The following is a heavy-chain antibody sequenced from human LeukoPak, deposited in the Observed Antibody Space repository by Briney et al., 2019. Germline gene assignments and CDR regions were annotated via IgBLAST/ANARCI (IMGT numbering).Heavy chain of an antibody. Sequence: TGGSLRLSCAASGFTFSSYTMDWVRQAPGKGLEWVSSISSSSDYIFYADSVKGRFTISRDNAQNSLYLQMNSLRVEDTAVYYCASGHYDYVWGSISPTNHFDNWGQGTLVTVSS. CDR3: ASGHYDYVWGSISPTNHFDN. D-gene: IGHD3-16*01. J-gene: IGHJ4*02. CDR2: ISSSSDYI. CDR1: GFTFSSYT. V-gene: IGHV3-21*01.